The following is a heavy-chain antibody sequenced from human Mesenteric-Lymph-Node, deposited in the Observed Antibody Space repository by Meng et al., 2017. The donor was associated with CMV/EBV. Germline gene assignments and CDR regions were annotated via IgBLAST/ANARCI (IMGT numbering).Heavy chain of an antibody. V-gene: IGHV3-11*06. Sequence: FIFSDSYMNWIRQAPGKGLEWISYISSSISYTNYADSVKGRFTISRDNAKNSLYLQMNSLRAEDTALYYCARVLGYDSSGHDWYFDLWGRGTLVTVSS. CDR2: ISSSISYT. J-gene: IGHJ2*01. CDR3: ARVLGYDSSGHDWYFDL. CDR1: FIFSDSY. D-gene: IGHD3-22*01.